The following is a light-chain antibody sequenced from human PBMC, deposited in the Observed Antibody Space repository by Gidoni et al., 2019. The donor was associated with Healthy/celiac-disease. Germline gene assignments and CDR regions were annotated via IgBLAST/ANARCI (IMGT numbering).Light chain of an antibody. J-gene: IGKJ4*01. V-gene: IGKV3-11*01. CDR2: DAS. Sequence: ELVLTQSPATLSLSPGERATLSCRASQSVSSYLAWYQQKPGQAPRLLIYDASNRATGIPARFSGSGSGTDFTLTISSLEPEDFVVYYCQQRSNWPPLTFGGGTKVEIK. CDR3: QQRSNWPPLT. CDR1: QSVSSY.